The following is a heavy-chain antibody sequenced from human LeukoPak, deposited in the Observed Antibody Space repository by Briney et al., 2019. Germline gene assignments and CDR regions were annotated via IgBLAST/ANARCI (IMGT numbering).Heavy chain of an antibody. V-gene: IGHV1-18*01. D-gene: IGHD6-6*01. Sequence: GSSVKVSLKASGYTFTSCGISWVRQAPGQGLKWMGLMSAYNGNKNYAQKLQGRVNMTTDTSTSTAYMELRSLRSDDTAVDYCAGDADIEVGYSSSSSSDYWGQGTLVTVSS. CDR1: GYTFTSCG. CDR3: AGDADIEVGYSSSSSSDY. J-gene: IGHJ4*02. CDR2: MSAYNGNK.